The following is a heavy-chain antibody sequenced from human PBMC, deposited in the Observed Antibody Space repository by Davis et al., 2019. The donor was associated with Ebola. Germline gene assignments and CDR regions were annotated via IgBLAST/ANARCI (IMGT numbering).Heavy chain of an antibody. CDR3: ATLGYSYGYRYYYYGMDV. J-gene: IGHJ6*04. CDR2: ISSGGRTI. D-gene: IGHD5-18*01. V-gene: IGHV3-48*04. Sequence: GGSLRLSCAASGFTFSSNTMTWVRQAPGKGLEWVSYISSGGRTIYYADSVKGRFTISRDNAKNSLYLQMNSLRAEDTAVYYCATLGYSYGYRYYYYGMDVWGKGTTVTVSS. CDR1: GFTFSSNT.